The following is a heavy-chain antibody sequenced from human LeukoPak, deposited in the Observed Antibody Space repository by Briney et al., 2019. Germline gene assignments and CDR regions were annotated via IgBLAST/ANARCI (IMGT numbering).Heavy chain of an antibody. D-gene: IGHD3-9*01. Sequence: SQTLSLTCTVSGGSISSGDYYWSWIRQPPGKGLEWIGYIYYSGSTYYNPSLKSRVTISVDTSKNQFSLKLSSVTAADTAVYYCARVSYDILTGYSKGGAFDIWGQGTMVTVSS. CDR1: GGSISSGDYY. CDR3: ARVSYDILTGYSKGGAFDI. J-gene: IGHJ3*02. V-gene: IGHV4-30-4*08. CDR2: IYYSGST.